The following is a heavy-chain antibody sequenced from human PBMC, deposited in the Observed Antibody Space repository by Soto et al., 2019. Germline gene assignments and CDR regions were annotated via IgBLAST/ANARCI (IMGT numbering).Heavy chain of an antibody. Sequence: GGSLRLSCAASGFTFSRYGMHWVRQAPGKGLEWVAVISHDGSYKYHADSMKGRFTISRDNSKNTIYLQMNSLRVEDTAIYYCARGAAHSSGQWGQGTLVTVSS. CDR3: ARGAAHSSGQ. J-gene: IGHJ4*02. CDR2: ISHDGSYK. D-gene: IGHD3-22*01. CDR1: GFTFSRYG. V-gene: IGHV3-30*03.